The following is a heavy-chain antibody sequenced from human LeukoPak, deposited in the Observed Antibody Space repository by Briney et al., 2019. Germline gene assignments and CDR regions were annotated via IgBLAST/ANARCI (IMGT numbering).Heavy chain of an antibody. CDR1: GGTFSSYT. J-gene: IGHJ5*02. V-gene: IGHV1-69*05. D-gene: IGHD6-6*01. CDR3: ARDLGSCKLGP. Sequence: RASVKVSCKASGGTFSSYTISWVRQAPGQGLEWMGRIIPIFGTANYAQKFQGRVTITTDESTSTAYMELSSLRSEDTAVYYCARDLGSCKLGPWGQGTLVTVSS. CDR2: IIPIFGTA.